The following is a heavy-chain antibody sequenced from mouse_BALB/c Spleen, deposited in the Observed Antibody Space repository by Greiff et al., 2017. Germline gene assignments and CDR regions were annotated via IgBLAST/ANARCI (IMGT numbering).Heavy chain of an antibody. Sequence: VQLQQSGPELVKPGASVRISCKASGYTFTRYYIHWVKQRPGQGLEWIGWIYPGNVNTKYNEKFKGKATLTADKSSSTAYMQLSSLTSEDSAVYFCARGTYGNYPFAYWGQGTLVTVSA. CDR1: GYTFTRYY. CDR3: ARGTYGNYPFAY. CDR2: IYPGNVNT. V-gene: IGHV1S56*01. J-gene: IGHJ3*01. D-gene: IGHD2-10*02.